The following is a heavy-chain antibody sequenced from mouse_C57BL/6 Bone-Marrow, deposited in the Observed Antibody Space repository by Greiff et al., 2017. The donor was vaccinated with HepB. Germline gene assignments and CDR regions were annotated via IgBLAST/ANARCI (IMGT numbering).Heavy chain of an antibody. CDR1: GFPITSGYY. J-gene: IGHJ3*01. Sequence: VQLVESGPGLVKPSQSLFLTCSITGFPITSGYYWIWIRQSPGKPLEWMGYITHSGETFYNPSLQSPISITRETSKNQFFLQLNSVTTEDTAMYYCAGDRSGSGFSFAYWGQGTLVTVSA. D-gene: IGHD3-2*02. CDR2: ITHSGET. V-gene: IGHV12-3*01. CDR3: AGDRSGSGFSFAY.